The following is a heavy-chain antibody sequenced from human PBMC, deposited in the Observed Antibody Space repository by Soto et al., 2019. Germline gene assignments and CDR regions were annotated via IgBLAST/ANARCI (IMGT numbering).Heavy chain of an antibody. CDR2: IWYDGSNK. J-gene: IGHJ5*02. V-gene: IGHV3-33*01. Sequence: GGSLRLSCAASGFTFSSYGMHWVRQAPGKGLEWVAVIWYDGSNKYYADSVKGRFTISRDNSKNTLYPQMNSLRAEDTAVYYCARDLVYYDSSGRTYNWFDPWGQGTLVTVSS. CDR1: GFTFSSYG. D-gene: IGHD3-22*01. CDR3: ARDLVYYDSSGRTYNWFDP.